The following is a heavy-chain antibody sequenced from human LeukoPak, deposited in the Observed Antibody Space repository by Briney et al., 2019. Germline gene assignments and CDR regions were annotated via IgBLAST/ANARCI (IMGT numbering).Heavy chain of an antibody. CDR3: VRDYSNFVQGD. CDR2: IYSGGET. J-gene: IGHJ4*02. D-gene: IGHD4-11*01. CDR1: GDSISSSHYY. V-gene: IGHV4-39*02. Sequence: PSETLSLTCTVSGDSISSSHYYWGWIRQSPGKGLEWIGSIYSGGETHYNPSLNSRVTIFLDTSKNRFSLNLISVTATVTAVYYCVRDYSNFVQGDWGQGTLVTVSS.